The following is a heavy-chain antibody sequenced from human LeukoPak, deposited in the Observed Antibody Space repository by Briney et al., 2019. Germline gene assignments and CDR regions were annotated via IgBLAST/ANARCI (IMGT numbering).Heavy chain of an antibody. CDR1: GFTFSSYS. Sequence: GGSLRLSCAASGFTFSSYSMNWVRQAPGKGLEWVSSISSSSSYIYYADSVKGRFTISRDNAENSLYLQMNSLRAEDTAVYYCASSNWNYVRDAFDIWGQGTMVTVSS. CDR2: ISSSSSYI. CDR3: ASSNWNYVRDAFDI. J-gene: IGHJ3*02. D-gene: IGHD1-7*01. V-gene: IGHV3-21*01.